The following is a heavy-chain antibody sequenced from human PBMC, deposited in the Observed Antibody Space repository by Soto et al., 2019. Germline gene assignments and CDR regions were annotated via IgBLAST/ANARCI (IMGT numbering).Heavy chain of an antibody. CDR2: ISYDGSNK. J-gene: IGHJ4*02. V-gene: IGHV3-30*18. Sequence: QVQLVESGGGVVQPGRSLRLSCAASGFTFSSYGMHWVRQAPGKGLEWVAVISYDGSNKYYADSVKGRFTISRDNSKNTLYLQMNSLRAEDTAVYYCAKEIQFSPLWSGPHFDYGGQVTLVTVSS. CDR3: AKEIQFSPLWSGPHFDY. D-gene: IGHD3-3*01. CDR1: GFTFSSYG.